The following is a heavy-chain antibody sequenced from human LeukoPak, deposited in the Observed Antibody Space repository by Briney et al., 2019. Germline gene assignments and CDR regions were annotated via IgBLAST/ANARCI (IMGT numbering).Heavy chain of an antibody. CDR2: IKGKADGGTT. Sequence: GGSLRLSCAASGFTFTNAWMSWVRQARGKGLGWVGRIKGKADGGTTDYAAPVKGRFTISRDDSKNTLYLQMNSLKTKDTAVYYCATDPARGIRWGQGSLVTVSS. CDR3: ATDPARGIR. J-gene: IGHJ4*02. V-gene: IGHV3-15*01. CDR1: GFTFTNAW. D-gene: IGHD3-10*01.